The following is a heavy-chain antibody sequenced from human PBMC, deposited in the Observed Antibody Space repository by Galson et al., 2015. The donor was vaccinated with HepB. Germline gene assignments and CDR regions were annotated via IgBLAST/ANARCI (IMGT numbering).Heavy chain of an antibody. CDR3: STDLSLVCCY. CDR2: IKGETDGGTT. CDR1: GFTFSNAW. V-gene: IGHV3-15*01. J-gene: IGHJ4*02. D-gene: IGHD3-10*02. Sequence: SLRLSCAASGFTFSNAWMSWVRQAPGKGLEWVGRIKGETDGGTTDYAAFVKGRFTISRDDSKNTLYLQMNSLKTDDTAVYYCSTDLSLVCCYWGQGTLVTVSS.